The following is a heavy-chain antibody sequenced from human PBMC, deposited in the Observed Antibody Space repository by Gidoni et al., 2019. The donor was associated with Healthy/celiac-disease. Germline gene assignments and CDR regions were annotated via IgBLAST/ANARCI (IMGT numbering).Heavy chain of an antibody. D-gene: IGHD6-13*01. CDR3: ARGVAAAGHGDYYYYYMDV. CDR1: GYTFTSYG. V-gene: IGHV1-18*01. J-gene: IGHJ6*03. CDR2: ISAYNGNT. Sequence: QVQLVQSGTEVKKPGASVKVSCKASGYTFTSYGISWVRQAPGQGLEWMGWISAYNGNTNYAQKLQGRVTMTTDTSTSTAYMELRSLRSDDTAVYYCARGVAAAGHGDYYYYYMDVWGKGTTVTVSS.